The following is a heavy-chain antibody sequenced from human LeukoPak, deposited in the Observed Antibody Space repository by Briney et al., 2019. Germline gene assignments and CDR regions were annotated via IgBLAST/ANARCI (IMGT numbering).Heavy chain of an antibody. CDR2: INPNSGGT. CDR3: ATLVTKYYFDY. Sequence: GASVKVSCKASGYTFTGYYMRWVRQAPGQGLEWMGWINPNSGGTNYAQKFQGRVTMTEDTSTDTAYMELSSLRSEDTAVYYCATLVTKYYFDYWGQGTLVTVSS. J-gene: IGHJ4*02. CDR1: GYTFTGYY. D-gene: IGHD2-21*02. V-gene: IGHV1-2*02.